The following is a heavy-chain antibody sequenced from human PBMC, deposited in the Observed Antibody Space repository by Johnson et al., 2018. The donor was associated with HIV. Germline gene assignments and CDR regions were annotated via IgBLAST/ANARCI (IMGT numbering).Heavy chain of an antibody. CDR1: GFTFSSYW. V-gene: IGHV3-7*01. CDR3: ARGSGWIAVVDDAFDI. D-gene: IGHD6-19*01. CDR2: IKQDGSEK. Sequence: VQLVESGGGLVQPGGSLRLSCAASGFTFSSYWMSWVRQAPGKGLEWVANIKQDGSEKYYVDSVKGRFTISRDNAKNSLDLQMNSLRAEDTAVYYCARGSGWIAVVDDAFDIWGQGTLVTVSS. J-gene: IGHJ3*02.